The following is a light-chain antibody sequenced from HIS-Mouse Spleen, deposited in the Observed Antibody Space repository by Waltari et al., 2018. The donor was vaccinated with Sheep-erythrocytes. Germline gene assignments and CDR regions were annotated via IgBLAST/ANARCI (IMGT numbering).Light chain of an antibody. CDR2: EVS. V-gene: IGLV2-8*01. J-gene: IGLJ1*01. CDR3: SSYAGSNNYV. CDR1: SSDVGGSPY. Sequence: QSALTQPPSASGSPGQSVTISCTGTSSDVGGSPYVSWYQQHPGKAPKLMIYEVSKRPSGVPDRFSGSKSGNTASLTVSGLQAEDEADYYCSSYAGSNNYVFGTGTKVTVL.